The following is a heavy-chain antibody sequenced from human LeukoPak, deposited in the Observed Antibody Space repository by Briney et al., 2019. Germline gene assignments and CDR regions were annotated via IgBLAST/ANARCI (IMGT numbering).Heavy chain of an antibody. CDR3: AAGVYYYYYMDV. J-gene: IGHJ6*03. CDR2: INHSGST. CDR1: GASISTYY. Sequence: PSETLSLTCSVSGASISTYYWSWIRQPPGKGLEWIGEINHSGSTNYNPSLKSRVTISVDTSKNQFSLKLSSVTAADTAVYYCAAGVYYYYYMDVWGKGTTVTISS. V-gene: IGHV4-34*01. D-gene: IGHD7-27*01.